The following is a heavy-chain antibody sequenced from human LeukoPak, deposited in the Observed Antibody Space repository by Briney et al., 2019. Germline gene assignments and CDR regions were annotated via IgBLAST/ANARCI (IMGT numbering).Heavy chain of an antibody. V-gene: IGHV5-51*01. CDR2: MYPGDSDT. CDR1: GYSFTSYW. J-gene: IGHJ6*02. D-gene: IGHD3-10*01. Sequence: GESLEISCKGSGYSFTSYWIGWMRQMPGKGLEWMAIMYPGDSDTKYSPSLQGPVTFSADKSISTAYLQWDSLKASDTAIYYCARLKGGYYGSGTSYGMDVWGQGTTVTVSS. CDR3: ARLKGGYYGSGTSYGMDV.